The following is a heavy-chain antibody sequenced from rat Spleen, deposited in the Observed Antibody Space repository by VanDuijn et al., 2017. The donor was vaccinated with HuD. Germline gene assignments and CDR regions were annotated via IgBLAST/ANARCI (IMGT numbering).Heavy chain of an antibody. D-gene: IGHD1-1*01. CDR1: GFSLTGNN. J-gene: IGHJ1*01. Sequence: QVQLKESGPGRVQPSQTLSLTCTVSGFSLTGNNVHWVRQPPGKGLEWMGRMRYDGDTYYNSALKSRLSISRDTSKNQVFLKMNSLQTDDTAIYYCARADYYSGFWYFDFWGPGTMVTVSS. V-gene: IGHV2S30*01. CDR3: ARADYYSGFWYFDF. CDR2: MRYDGDT.